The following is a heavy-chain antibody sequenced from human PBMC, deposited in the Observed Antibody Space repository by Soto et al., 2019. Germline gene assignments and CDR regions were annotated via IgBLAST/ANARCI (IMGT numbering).Heavy chain of an antibody. V-gene: IGHV4-34*01. J-gene: IGHJ6*03. CDR2: INHSGST. Sequence: PAETLSLTCPVYGRSFSGYYWSSIRQPPGKGLEWTGEINHSGSTNYNPSLKSRVTISVDTSKNQFSLKLSSVTAADTAVYYCARELEPGIAAAGSAYYYYYYMDVWGKGTTVTVS. D-gene: IGHD6-13*01. CDR3: ARELEPGIAAAGSAYYYYYYMDV. CDR1: GRSFSGYY.